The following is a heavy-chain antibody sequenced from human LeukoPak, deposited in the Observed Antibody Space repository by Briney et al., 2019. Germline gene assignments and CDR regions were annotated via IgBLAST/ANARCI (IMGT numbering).Heavy chain of an antibody. V-gene: IGHV4-59*01. CDR3: ARREREDAFDI. Sequence: SETLSLTCTVSGGSISSYYWSWIRQPPGKGLEWIGYIYYSGSTNYNPSLKSRVTISVDTSKNQFSLKLSSVTAADTAVYYCARREREDAFDIWGQGTMDTVSS. D-gene: IGHD1-1*01. CDR2: IYYSGST. J-gene: IGHJ3*02. CDR1: GGSISSYY.